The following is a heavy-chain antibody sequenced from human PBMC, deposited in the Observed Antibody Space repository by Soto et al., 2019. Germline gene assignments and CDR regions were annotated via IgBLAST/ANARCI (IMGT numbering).Heavy chain of an antibody. CDR1: GDSVSSDSVA. D-gene: IGHD2-8*01. J-gene: IGHJ5*02. Sequence: PSQTLSLTCAISGDSVSSDSVAWNWIRQSPSRGLEWLGKTYYRSKWYYDYAQSVRSRITINPDTSKNQFSLHLNSVSPEDTAVYYCVRLIGNSWLDTWGQGTLVTVSS. CDR3: VRLIGNSWLDT. V-gene: IGHV6-1*01. CDR2: TYYRSKWYY.